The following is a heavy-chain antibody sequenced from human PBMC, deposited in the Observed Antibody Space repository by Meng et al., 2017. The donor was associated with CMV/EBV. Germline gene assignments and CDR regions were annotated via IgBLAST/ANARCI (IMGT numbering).Heavy chain of an antibody. V-gene: IGHV4-59*01. J-gene: IGHJ6*02. CDR1: GGSISSYY. CDR3: ARARSGWYNGQNYYYYGMDV. D-gene: IGHD6-19*01. CDR2: IYYSGST. Sequence: GSLRLSCTVSGGSISSYYWSWIRQPPGKGLEWIGYIYYSGSTNYNPSLKSRVTISVDTSKNQFSLKLSSETAADTAVYYCARARSGWYNGQNYYYYGMDVWGQGTTVTVSS.